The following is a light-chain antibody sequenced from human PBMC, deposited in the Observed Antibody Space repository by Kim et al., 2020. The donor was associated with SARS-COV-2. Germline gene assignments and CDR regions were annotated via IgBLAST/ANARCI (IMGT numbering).Light chain of an antibody. CDR1: QSISSSY. Sequence: EIVLTQSPGTLSLSPGERATLSCRASQSISSSYLAWYQHKAGQAPRLLIYGASSRATGIPDRFSGSGSGTDFTLTISRLEPEDFAVYYCQQYGTSPPRTFGQGTKVEIK. V-gene: IGKV3-20*01. CDR2: GAS. J-gene: IGKJ1*01. CDR3: QQYGTSPPRT.